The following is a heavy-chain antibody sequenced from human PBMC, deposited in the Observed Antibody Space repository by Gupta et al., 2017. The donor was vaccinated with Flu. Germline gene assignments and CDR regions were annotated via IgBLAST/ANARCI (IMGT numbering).Heavy chain of an antibody. CDR2: IWYDGSNK. Sequence: RVACASAGFNLSRNGMHWVRQAPGKGLEWVAVIWYDGSNKYYADSVKGRFTISRDNSKNTLYLQMNSLRAEDTAVYYCARDHVIAAAGYLYYHYYGMDVWGQGTTVTVSS. J-gene: IGHJ6*02. V-gene: IGHV3-33*01. CDR1: GFNLSRNG. CDR3: ARDHVIAAAGYLYYHYYGMDV. D-gene: IGHD6-13*01.